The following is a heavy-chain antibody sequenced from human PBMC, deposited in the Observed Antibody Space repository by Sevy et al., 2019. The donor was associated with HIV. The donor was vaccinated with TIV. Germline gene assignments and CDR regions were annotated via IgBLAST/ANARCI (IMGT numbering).Heavy chain of an antibody. CDR3: ASHYYDSTGYYYHLDY. V-gene: IGHV3-30*04. J-gene: IGHJ4*02. Sequence: GGSLRLSCTASGFTFSSYAMYWVRQAPGKGLEWVAVISYDGNNKDYADSVKGRFTISRDNSKNTLYLQMNSLRAEDTAVYYCASHYYDSTGYYYHLDYWGQGTLVTVSS. D-gene: IGHD3-22*01. CDR1: GFTFSSYA. CDR2: ISYDGNNK.